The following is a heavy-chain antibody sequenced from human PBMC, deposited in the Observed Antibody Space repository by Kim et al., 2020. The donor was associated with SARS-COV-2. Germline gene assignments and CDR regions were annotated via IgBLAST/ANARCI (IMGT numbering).Heavy chain of an antibody. V-gene: IGHV3-23*01. CDR1: GFTFSSYA. D-gene: IGHD3-22*01. Sequence: GGSLRLSCAASGFTFSSYAMSWVRQAPGKGLEWVSAISGSGGSTYYADSVKGRFTISRDNSKNTLYLQMNSLRAEDTAVYYCAKDRKRYDYDSSGYLLSPRKRAHFDYWGQGTLVTVSS. CDR2: ISGSGGST. CDR3: AKDRKRYDYDSSGYLLSPRKRAHFDY. J-gene: IGHJ4*02.